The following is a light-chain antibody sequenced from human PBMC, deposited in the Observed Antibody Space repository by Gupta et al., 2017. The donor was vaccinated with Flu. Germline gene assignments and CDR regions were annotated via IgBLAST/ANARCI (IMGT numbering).Light chain of an antibody. CDR2: VYSDGGQ. CDR1: HGPSGYA. J-gene: IGLJ3*02. V-gene: IGLV4-69*01. CDR3: QTWGDGVQV. Sequence: VTLPCTLSHGPSGYAIASYQHPPEKGPRYLMTVYSDGGQTRGDGIPDRISGSGSGAERYLTISSLQSEDDGDYYCQTWGDGVQVFGGGTKLTVL.